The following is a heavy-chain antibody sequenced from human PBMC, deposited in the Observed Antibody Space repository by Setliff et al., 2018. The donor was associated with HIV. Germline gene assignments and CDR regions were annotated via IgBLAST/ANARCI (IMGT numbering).Heavy chain of an antibody. J-gene: IGHJ6*03. CDR1: GVSISGYY. CDR2: IYTSGST. D-gene: IGHD3-3*01. CDR3: ARCYYNFWSGYPLDYMDV. V-gene: IGHV4-4*08. Sequence: NPSETLSLTCTVSGVSISGYYWSWIRQPPGKGLEWIGYIYTSGSTSYNPSLKSRATISVDTSKNQFSLKLSSVTAADTAVYYCARCYYNFWSGYPLDYMDVWGKGTTVTVSS.